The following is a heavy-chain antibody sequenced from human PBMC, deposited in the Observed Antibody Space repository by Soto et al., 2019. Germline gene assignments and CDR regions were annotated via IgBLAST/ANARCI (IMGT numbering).Heavy chain of an antibody. CDR1: GGSFSGYY. J-gene: IGHJ6*02. V-gene: IGHV4-34*01. Sequence: SETLSLTCAVYGGSFSGYYWSWIRQPPGKGLEWIWEINHSGSTNYSPSLKSRVTISVDTSKNQFSLKLSSVTAADTAVYYCAKVRRHYYYGMGVWGQGTTVTVSS. CDR2: INHSGST. CDR3: AKVRRHYYYGMGV.